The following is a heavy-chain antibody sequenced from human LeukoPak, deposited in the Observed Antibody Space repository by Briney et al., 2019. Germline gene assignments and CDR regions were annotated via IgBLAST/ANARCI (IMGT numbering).Heavy chain of an antibody. CDR3: ATDLDCSSTSCSYYYYGMDV. V-gene: IGHV1-24*01. D-gene: IGHD2-2*01. CDR2: LDPKDGET. Sequence: GASVKVSCKVSGYTLTELSMHWVRQAPGKGLEWMGGLDPKDGETIYAQKFQGRVTMTEDTSTDTAYMELSSLRSEDTAVYYCATDLDCSSTSCSYYYYGMDVWGQGTTVTVSS. J-gene: IGHJ6*02. CDR1: GYTLTELS.